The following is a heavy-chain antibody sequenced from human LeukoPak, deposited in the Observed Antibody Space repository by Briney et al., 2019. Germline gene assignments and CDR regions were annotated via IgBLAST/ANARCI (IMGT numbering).Heavy chain of an antibody. J-gene: IGHJ4*02. V-gene: IGHV4-39*07. CDR3: ARVVGCSSTSCLIYYFDY. Sequence: SETLSLTCTVSGGSISSSSYYWGWIRQPPGKGLEWIGSIYYSGSTYYNPSLKSRVTISVDTSKNQFSLKLSSVTAADTAVYYCARVVGCSSTSCLIYYFDYWGQGTLVTVSS. CDR1: GGSISSSSYY. D-gene: IGHD2-2*01. CDR2: IYYSGST.